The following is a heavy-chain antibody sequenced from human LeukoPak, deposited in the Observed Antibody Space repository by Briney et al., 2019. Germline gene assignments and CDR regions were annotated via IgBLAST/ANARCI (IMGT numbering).Heavy chain of an antibody. CDR2: IYDSGSA. Sequence: SETLSLTCAVYGGSFSGHYWSWIRQPPGKGLEWIGFIYDSGSANYKSSLKSRVTMTVDTSKNQFSLKLNSVSAADTAVYYCARVLQNYYHMDVWGKGTTVTVSS. V-gene: IGHV4-59*11. CDR3: ARVLQNYYHMDV. CDR1: GGSFSGHY. D-gene: IGHD3-3*01. J-gene: IGHJ6*03.